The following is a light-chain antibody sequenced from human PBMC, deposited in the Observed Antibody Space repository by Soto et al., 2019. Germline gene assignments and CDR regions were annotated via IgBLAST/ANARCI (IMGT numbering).Light chain of an antibody. Sequence: DIQMTQSPSSVSASVGERVTITCRASQSISRYVNWYLQKPGKAPTLLISAASSLERGVPSRFSGGGSGTDFTLTISSLQPEDFASYHCQQNYRDTPWTFGQGTKVDIK. CDR1: QSISRY. J-gene: IGKJ1*01. CDR3: QQNYRDTPWT. V-gene: IGKV1-39*01. CDR2: AAS.